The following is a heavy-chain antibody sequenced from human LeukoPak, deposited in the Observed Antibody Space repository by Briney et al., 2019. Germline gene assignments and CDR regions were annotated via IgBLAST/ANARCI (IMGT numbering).Heavy chain of an antibody. J-gene: IGHJ6*03. CDR1: EFIVSINY. D-gene: IGHD4-23*01. CDR2: IYSRGDT. CDR3: AKAPGGNFLTDYYMDV. V-gene: IGHV3-53*01. Sequence: GGSLRLSCAASEFIVSINYMTWVRQAPGKGLEWVSLIYSRGDTKYADSVKGRFTISRDNSKNTLYLQMNSLRAEDTAVYYCAKAPGGNFLTDYYMDVWGKGTTVTVSS.